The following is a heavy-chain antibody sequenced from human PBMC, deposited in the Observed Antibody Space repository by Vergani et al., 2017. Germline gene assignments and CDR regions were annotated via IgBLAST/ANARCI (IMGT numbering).Heavy chain of an antibody. J-gene: IGHJ3*02. CDR3: ARRIQYVDAFDI. V-gene: IGHV3-66*01. Sequence: EVQLVESGGGLVQPGGSLRLSCAASGFTVSSNYMSWVRQAPGKGLEWVSVIYSGGSTYYADSVKGRFTISRDNAKNSLYLQMNSLRAEDTAVYYCARRIQYVDAFDIWGQGTMVTVSS. D-gene: IGHD2-15*01. CDR2: IYSGGST. CDR1: GFTVSSNY.